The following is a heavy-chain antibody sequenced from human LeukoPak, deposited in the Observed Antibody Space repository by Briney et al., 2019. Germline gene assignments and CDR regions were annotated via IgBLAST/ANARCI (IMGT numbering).Heavy chain of an antibody. CDR2: INHSGST. CDR3: ALFARITIFGVVNFDY. CDR1: GGSFSGYY. J-gene: IGHJ4*02. D-gene: IGHD3-3*01. V-gene: IGHV4-34*01. Sequence: SETLSLTCAVYGGSFSGYYWSWIRQPPGKGLEWIGEINHSGSTNYNPSLKSRVTISVDTSKNQFSLKLSSVTAADTAVYYCALFARITIFGVVNFDYWGQGTLVTVSS.